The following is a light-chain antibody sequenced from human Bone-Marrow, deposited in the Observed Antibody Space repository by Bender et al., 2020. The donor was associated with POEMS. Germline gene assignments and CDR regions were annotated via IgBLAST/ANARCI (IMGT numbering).Light chain of an antibody. V-gene: IGLV3-1*01. CDR1: KVGDKF. J-gene: IGLJ2*01. CDR3: QAWDSGTV. CDR2: KDD. Sequence: SYDLTQLPSVSVSPGQTASITCSGEKVGDKFVAWYQQKPGQSPLLVIYKDDKRPSGIPERFSGSNSGTTATLTISGTQAMDEADYYCQAWDSGTVFGGGTRLTVL.